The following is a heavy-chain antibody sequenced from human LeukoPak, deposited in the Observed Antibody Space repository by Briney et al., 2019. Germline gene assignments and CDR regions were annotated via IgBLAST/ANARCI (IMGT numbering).Heavy chain of an antibody. CDR3: ARRGVSYGMDV. CDR2: IYPGDSDT. D-gene: IGHD5/OR15-5a*01. J-gene: IGHJ6*02. V-gene: IGHV5-51*01. Sequence: GESLKISRKGSGYSFTTYWIGWVRQMPGKGLEWVGIIYPGDSDTRYSPSFQGQVTISADKSISTAYLQWSSLKASDTAIYYCARRGVSYGMDVWGQGTTVTVSS. CDR1: GYSFTTYW.